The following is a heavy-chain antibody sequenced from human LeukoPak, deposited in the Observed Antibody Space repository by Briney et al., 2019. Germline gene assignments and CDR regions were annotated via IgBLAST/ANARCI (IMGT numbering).Heavy chain of an antibody. CDR1: GFTFSSYS. Sequence: PGGSLRLSCAASGFTFSSYSMNWVRQAPGKGLEWVSYISSSSSTIYYADSVKGRFTISRDNAKNSLYLQMNSLRAEDTAVYYCARSHTAMGGSEDYWGQGTLVTVSS. D-gene: IGHD5-18*01. CDR3: ARSHTAMGGSEDY. J-gene: IGHJ4*02. CDR2: ISSSSSTI. V-gene: IGHV3-48*01.